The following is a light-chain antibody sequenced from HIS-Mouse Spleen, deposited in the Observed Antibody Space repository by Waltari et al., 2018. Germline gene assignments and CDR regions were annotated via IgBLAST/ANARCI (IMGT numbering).Light chain of an antibody. J-gene: IGLJ2*01. CDR1: SSDVGGYNY. CDR3: SSYAGSNNLV. V-gene: IGLV2-8*01. Sequence: SGSPGQSVTISCTGTSSDVGGYNYVSWYQQHPGKAPKLMIYEVSKRPSGVPDRFSGSKSGNTASLTVSGLQAENEADYYCSSYAGSNNLVFGGGTKLTVL. CDR2: EVS.